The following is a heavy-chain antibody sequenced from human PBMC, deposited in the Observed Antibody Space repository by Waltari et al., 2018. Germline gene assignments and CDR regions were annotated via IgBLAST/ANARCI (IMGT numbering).Heavy chain of an antibody. V-gene: IGHV3-30*18. D-gene: IGHD3-16*01. CDR1: GFTFSSYG. CDR3: AKDLGGEFDY. CDR2: ISYDGSNK. Sequence: QVQLVESGGGVVQPGRSLRLSCAASGFTFSSYGMHWVRQAPGKGLEWVAVISYDGSNKYYADSVKGRFTISRDNSKNTLYLQMNRLRAEDTAGYYCAKDLGGEFDYWGQGTLVTVSS. J-gene: IGHJ4*02.